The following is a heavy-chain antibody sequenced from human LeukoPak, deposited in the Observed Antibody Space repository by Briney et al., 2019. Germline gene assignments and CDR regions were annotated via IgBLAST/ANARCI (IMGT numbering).Heavy chain of an antibody. CDR2: LNPNSGYT. D-gene: IGHD2-2*01. V-gene: IGHV1-2*04. J-gene: IGHJ4*02. CDR3: TTDPARSTYASYCDN. Sequence: ASVTVSCKASGYTFTGHYIHWVRQAPGQGLEWLGYLNPNSGYTKYAQKFQGWVTMTRDTAISTAYLKLSRLKSDDTAVYYCTTDPARSTYASYCDNWGQGTLVTVSS. CDR1: GYTFTGHY.